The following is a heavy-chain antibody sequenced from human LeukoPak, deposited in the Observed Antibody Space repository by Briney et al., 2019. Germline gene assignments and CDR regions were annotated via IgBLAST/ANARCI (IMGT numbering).Heavy chain of an antibody. D-gene: IGHD2-8*02. CDR1: AYSFTTYW. J-gene: IGHJ4*02. CDR3: AGSLGSCIGGSCYFQD. Sequence: ESLKISCKGSAYSFTTYWIGWVRQMQGKGLEWMGIIYPGDSDTRYSPSFQGQVTISADKSISTAYLQWSSLKASDTAMYYCAGSLGSCIGGSCYFQDWGQGTLVTVSS. CDR2: IYPGDSDT. V-gene: IGHV5-51*01.